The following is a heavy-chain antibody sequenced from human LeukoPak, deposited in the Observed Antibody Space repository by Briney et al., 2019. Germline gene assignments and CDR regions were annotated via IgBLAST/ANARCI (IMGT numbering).Heavy chain of an antibody. J-gene: IGHJ4*02. Sequence: PSETLSLTCTVSGGSISSSSYYWGWIRQPPGKGLEWIGSIYYSGSTYYNPSLKSRVTISVDTSKNQFSLKLSSVTAADTAVYYCASYYCSGASLTPTKKYYFDYWGQGTLVTVSS. CDR1: GGSISSSSYY. V-gene: IGHV4-39*07. CDR2: IYYSGST. D-gene: IGHD2-15*01. CDR3: ASYYCSGASLTPTKKYYFDY.